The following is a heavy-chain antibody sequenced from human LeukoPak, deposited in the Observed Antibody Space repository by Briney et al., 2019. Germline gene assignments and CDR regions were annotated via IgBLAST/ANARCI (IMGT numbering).Heavy chain of an antibody. J-gene: IGHJ4*02. Sequence: SETLSLTCTVSGGSISGGSYYWSWIRQPAGKGLEWIGRIYTSGSTNYNPSLKSRVTISVDTSKNQFSLKLSSVTAADTAVYYCARTIFGVFDYWGQGTLVTVSS. V-gene: IGHV4-61*02. CDR2: IYTSGST. CDR3: ARTIFGVFDY. CDR1: GGSISGGSYY. D-gene: IGHD3-3*01.